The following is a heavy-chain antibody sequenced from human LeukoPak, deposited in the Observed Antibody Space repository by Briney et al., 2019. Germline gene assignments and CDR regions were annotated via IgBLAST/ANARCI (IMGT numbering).Heavy chain of an antibody. D-gene: IGHD6-19*01. CDR2: IRYDGSNK. Sequence: PGGSLRLSCAASGFTFTTYGMHWVRQAPGKGLEWVAFIRYDGSNKYYADSVKGRFTISRDNSKNTLYVQMNSLRVEDTAVYYCARDGGTSGWYGLVDYWGQGTLVTVSS. CDR1: GFTFTTYG. V-gene: IGHV3-30*02. J-gene: IGHJ4*02. CDR3: ARDGGTSGWYGLVDY.